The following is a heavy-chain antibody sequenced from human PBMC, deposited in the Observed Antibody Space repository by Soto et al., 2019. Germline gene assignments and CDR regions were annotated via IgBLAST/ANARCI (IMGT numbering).Heavy chain of an antibody. CDR1: GFTFSSYE. Sequence: LRLSCAASGFTFSSYEMNWVRQAPGKGLEWVSYISSSGSTIYYADSVKGRFTISRDNAKNSLYLQMNSLRAEDTAVYYCAREGYSGSSSHYYYGMDIWGQGTTGTVSS. J-gene: IGHJ6*02. CDR2: ISSSGSTI. D-gene: IGHD6-6*01. V-gene: IGHV3-48*03. CDR3: AREGYSGSSSHYYYGMDI.